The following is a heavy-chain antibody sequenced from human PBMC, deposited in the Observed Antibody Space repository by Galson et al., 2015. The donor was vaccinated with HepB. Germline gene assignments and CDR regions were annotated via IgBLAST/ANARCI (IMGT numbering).Heavy chain of an antibody. CDR1: GDSVSSNSAA. CDR2: TYYRSKWYN. CDR3: ALQLDPYYYYGMDV. Sequence: CAISGDSVSSNSAAWNWIRQSPSRGLEWLGRTYYRSKWYNDYAVSVKSRITINPDTSKNQFSLQLNSVTPEDTAVYYCALQLDPYYYYGMDVWGQGTTVTVSS. V-gene: IGHV6-1*01. D-gene: IGHD1-1*01. J-gene: IGHJ6*02.